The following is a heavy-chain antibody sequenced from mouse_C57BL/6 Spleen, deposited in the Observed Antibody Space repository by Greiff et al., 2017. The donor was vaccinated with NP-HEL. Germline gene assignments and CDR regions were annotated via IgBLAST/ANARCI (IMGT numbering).Heavy chain of an antibody. Sequence: QLKQPGAELVRPGSSVKLSCKASGYTFTSYWMDWVKQRPGQGLEWIGNIYPSDSETHYNQKFKDKATLTVDKSSSTAYMQLSSLTSEDSAVYYCARRYYGSSPDYWGQGTTLTVSS. J-gene: IGHJ2*01. D-gene: IGHD1-1*01. V-gene: IGHV1-61*01. CDR3: ARRYYGSSPDY. CDR2: IYPSDSET. CDR1: GYTFTSYW.